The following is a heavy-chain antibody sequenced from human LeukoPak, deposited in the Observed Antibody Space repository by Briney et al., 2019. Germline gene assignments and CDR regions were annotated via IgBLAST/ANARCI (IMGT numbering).Heavy chain of an antibody. V-gene: IGHV2-5*01. Sequence: SGPTLVNPTQTLTLTCTFTGFSLSTNGVGVGWIRQPPGKALEWLALLYWNDYKYYSPSLKSRLSITRDTSKNQVVLTLTNMDPVDTATYFCAHSRTSAWPTPYNYFDPWGQGTLVTVSS. CDR1: GFSLSTNGVG. D-gene: IGHD6-19*01. CDR2: LYWNDYK. CDR3: AHSRTSAWPTPYNYFDP. J-gene: IGHJ5*02.